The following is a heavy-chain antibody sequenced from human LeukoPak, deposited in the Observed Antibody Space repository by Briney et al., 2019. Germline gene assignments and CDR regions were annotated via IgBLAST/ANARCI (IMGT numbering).Heavy chain of an antibody. CDR3: AKSPTTGTFVGVSYYYYMDV. D-gene: IGHD1-1*01. CDR2: IRYDGSNK. V-gene: IGHV3-30*02. CDR1: GFTFSSYG. Sequence: PGGSLRLSCAASGFTFSSYGMHWVRQAPGKGLEWVAFIRYDGSNKYYADSVKGRFTISRDDSKNTLYLQMNSLRAEDTAVYYCAKSPTTGTFVGVSYYYYMDVWGKGTTVTIPS. J-gene: IGHJ6*03.